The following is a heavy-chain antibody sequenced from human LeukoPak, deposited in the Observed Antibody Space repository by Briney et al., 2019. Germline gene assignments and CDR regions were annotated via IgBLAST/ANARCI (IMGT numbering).Heavy chain of an antibody. J-gene: IGHJ4*02. D-gene: IGHD1-26*01. V-gene: IGHV3-21*01. CDR3: ARYSGTYRDY. CDR1: GFPFSSYN. CDR2: ITSSSTYI. Sequence: GGSLRLSCAASGFPFSSYNMNWVRQAPGKGLEWVSSITSSSTYIFYADSVTGRFTISRDNAKNSLYLQMNSLRAEDTAVYYCARYSGTYRDYWGQGTLVTASS.